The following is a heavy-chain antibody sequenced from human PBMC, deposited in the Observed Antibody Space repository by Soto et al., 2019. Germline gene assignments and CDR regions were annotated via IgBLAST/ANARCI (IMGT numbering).Heavy chain of an antibody. D-gene: IGHD3-9*01. CDR2: IYYSGST. CDR1: GGSIISGGYY. J-gene: IGHJ4*02. V-gene: IGHV4-61*08. CDR3: AREYYDILTAHRGFDY. Sequence: PSETLSLTCAVVGGSIISGGYYWSWNRKPPGKGLEWIGYIYYSGSTNYNPSLKSRVTISVDTSKNQFSLKLSSVTAADTAVYYCAREYYDILTAHRGFDYWGQGTLVTVSS.